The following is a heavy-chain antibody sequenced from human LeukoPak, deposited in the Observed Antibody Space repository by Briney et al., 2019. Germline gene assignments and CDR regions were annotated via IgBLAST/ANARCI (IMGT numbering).Heavy chain of an antibody. Sequence: GGSLRLSCVGSGFTLRRYAMNWVRQAPGKGLEWVSAISGSGGSTYYADSVKGRFTISRDNSKNTLYLQMNSLRAEDTAVYYCAKKLFDCSSTSCYTWFDPWGQGTLVTVSS. CDR1: GFTLRRYA. D-gene: IGHD2-2*02. CDR3: AKKLFDCSSTSCYTWFDP. CDR2: ISGSGGST. J-gene: IGHJ5*02. V-gene: IGHV3-23*01.